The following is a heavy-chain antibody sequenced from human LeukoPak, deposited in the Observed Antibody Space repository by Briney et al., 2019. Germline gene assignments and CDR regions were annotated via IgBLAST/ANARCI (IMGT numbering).Heavy chain of an antibody. CDR3: GRDNTIFGVAHINH. V-gene: IGHV3-7*01. CDR2: VRQDGSDK. J-gene: IGHJ5*02. D-gene: IGHD3-3*01. CDR1: GFTFTIYW. Sequence: GDSLTLSCAASGFTFTIYWMSWVPQATGKGLEGVDNVRQDGSDKYYVDSVKGRFTISRDNAKKSLYLQMNSLRAEDTAVYYCGRDNTIFGVAHINHWGQGTLVTVSS.